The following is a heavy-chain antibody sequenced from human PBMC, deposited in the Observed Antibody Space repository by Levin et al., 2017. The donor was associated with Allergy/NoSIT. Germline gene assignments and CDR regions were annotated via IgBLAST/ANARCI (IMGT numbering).Heavy chain of an antibody. V-gene: IGHV1-46*01. CDR1: GYTFTSYY. D-gene: IGHD3-3*01. J-gene: IGHJ3*02. CDR2: INPSGGST. CDR3: ARAGKRRGRITIFGVVSPPHAFDS. Sequence: ASVKVSCKASGYTFTSYYMHWVRQAPGRGLEWMGIINPSGGSTSYAQKFQGRVTMTRDTSTSTVYMELSSLRSEDTAVYYCARAGKRRGRITIFGVVSPPHAFDSWGQGTMVTVSS.